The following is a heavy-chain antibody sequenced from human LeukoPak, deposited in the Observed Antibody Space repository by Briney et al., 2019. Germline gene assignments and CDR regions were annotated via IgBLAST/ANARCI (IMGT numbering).Heavy chain of an antibody. J-gene: IGHJ5*02. Sequence: PSQTLSLTCTVSGDSMTSGGYYWSWVRQHPGKGLEWIGYIYYSGSTYYIPSLKSRATISVDTSNNQFSLKLTSVTAADTAVYYCARSYSRNWQLNWFDPWGQGTLVTVSS. CDR3: ARSYSRNWQLNWFDP. CDR2: IYYSGST. V-gene: IGHV4-31*03. D-gene: IGHD6-13*01. CDR1: GDSMTSGGYY.